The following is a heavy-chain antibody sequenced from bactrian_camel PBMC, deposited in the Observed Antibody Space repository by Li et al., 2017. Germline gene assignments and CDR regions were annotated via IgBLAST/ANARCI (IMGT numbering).Heavy chain of an antibody. V-gene: IGHV3S31*01. Sequence: DVQLVESGGGSVRPGGSLRLACAASGYTSGIQTMAWFRLTPGKEREGVAAVHMGGGSTYYADSVKGRFTISHDSGKNTMYLQMTSLKPKDTAVYYCAADQDPFGRRASDEACATLVAYKYEGQGTQVTVS. CDR1: GYTSGIQT. D-gene: IGHD2*01. CDR2: VHMGGGST. J-gene: IGHJ4*01.